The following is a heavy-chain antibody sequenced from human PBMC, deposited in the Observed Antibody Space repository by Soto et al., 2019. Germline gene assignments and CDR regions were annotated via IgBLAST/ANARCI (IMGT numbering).Heavy chain of an antibody. V-gene: IGHV1-18*01. J-gene: IGHJ4*02. CDR2: ISTYNGNT. D-gene: IGHD6-19*01. CDR1: GYSFTSYG. Sequence: QVQLVQSGAEMKKPGASVKLYCEASGYSFTSYGIGWVRQAPGQGLEWVGWISTYNGNTNYAQKLQDRVTMTTDASTTKASIELSSRRSDATAVYYCASLVYSSGLYDWGQGALVTVS. CDR3: ASLVYSSGLYD.